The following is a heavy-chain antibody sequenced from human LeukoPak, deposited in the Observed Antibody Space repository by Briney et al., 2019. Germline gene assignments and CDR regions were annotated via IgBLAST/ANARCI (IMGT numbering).Heavy chain of an antibody. D-gene: IGHD5-18*01. Sequence: PSETLSLTCAVSGGSIKSNNWWSWVRQPPGKGLEWIGEIYHSGSTNYNPSLESRVTVSVDKSKNQFSLDLSSVTAADTAVYYYARVVTQHYYYYGMDVWGQGTTVTVSS. CDR2: IYHSGST. CDR1: GGSIKSNNW. J-gene: IGHJ6*02. V-gene: IGHV4-4*02. CDR3: ARVVTQHYYYYGMDV.